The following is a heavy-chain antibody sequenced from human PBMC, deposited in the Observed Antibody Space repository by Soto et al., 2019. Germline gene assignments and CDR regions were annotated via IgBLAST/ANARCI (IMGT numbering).Heavy chain of an antibody. Sequence: PGGSLRLSCAASGFAFSSYSMNWVRQAPGKGLEWVSYISSSGRTIYYADSVKGRFTVSRDNAKNSLYLQMNSLRDEDTAVYYCARDYYDSSGYKNWFDPWGQGTLVTVS. V-gene: IGHV3-48*02. D-gene: IGHD3-22*01. J-gene: IGHJ5*02. CDR2: ISSSGRTI. CDR3: ARDYYDSSGYKNWFDP. CDR1: GFAFSSYS.